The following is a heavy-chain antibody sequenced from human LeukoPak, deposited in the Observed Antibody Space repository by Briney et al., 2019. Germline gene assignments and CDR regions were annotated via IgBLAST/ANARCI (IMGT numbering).Heavy chain of an antibody. CDR1: GVTFCTYI. CDR2: IIAGAEAT. V-gene: IGHV3-23*01. J-gene: IGHJ4*02. Sequence: GGALRLSCEPSGVTFCTYIITCVRQAPEGGREWVSTIIAGAEATFYAHSVKDRFTLPRDNSKNTLYLHINSLRPDDTSLYLCARDPESSGYPTSDYWGQGTLVTVSS. CDR3: ARDPESSGYPTSDY. D-gene: IGHD3-22*01.